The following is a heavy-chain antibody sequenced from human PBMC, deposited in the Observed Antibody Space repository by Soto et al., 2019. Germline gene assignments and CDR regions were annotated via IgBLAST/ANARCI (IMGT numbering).Heavy chain of an antibody. D-gene: IGHD6-19*01. Sequence: GGSLRLSCAASGFSLSGYWMHWVRQAPGKGLVWVSRIDTYGSATKYADSVEGRFSISKDNAENTLYLQKNNLRVDDTAVYYCVRVLKSIGWDNDVFDIWGQGTMVTVSS. CDR2: IDTYGSAT. CDR3: VRVLKSIGWDNDVFDI. CDR1: GFSLSGYW. J-gene: IGHJ3*02. V-gene: IGHV3-74*01.